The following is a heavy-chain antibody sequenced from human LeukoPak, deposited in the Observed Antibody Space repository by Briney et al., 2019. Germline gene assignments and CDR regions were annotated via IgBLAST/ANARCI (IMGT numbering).Heavy chain of an antibody. CDR1: GDSFSNYY. CDR2: VYYSGST. V-gene: IGHV4-59*08. CDR3: ASSPRLTTSWFLFDS. J-gene: IGHJ5*01. D-gene: IGHD2-2*01. Sequence: PSETLSLTCSVSGDSFSNYYWTWIRQPPGKGLEWIGYVYYSGSTNYNPSLKTRLHLSLDTSKNRFSLKLSSVTAADTAVYYCASSPRLTTSWFLFDSWGHGALVTVSS.